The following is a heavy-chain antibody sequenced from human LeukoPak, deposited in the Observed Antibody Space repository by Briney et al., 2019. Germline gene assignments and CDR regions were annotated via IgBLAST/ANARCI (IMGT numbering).Heavy chain of an antibody. CDR2: IYSSGST. CDR1: GGSIRSSYYY. Sequence: SETLSLTCTVSGGSIRSSYYYWGWIRQPPGKGLEWIGYIYSSGSTNYNPSLKSRVTISVDTSKNQFSLKLSSVTAADTAVYYCARDSAAGTPFDYWGQGTLVTVSS. V-gene: IGHV4-61*01. CDR3: ARDSAAGTPFDY. D-gene: IGHD6-13*01. J-gene: IGHJ4*02.